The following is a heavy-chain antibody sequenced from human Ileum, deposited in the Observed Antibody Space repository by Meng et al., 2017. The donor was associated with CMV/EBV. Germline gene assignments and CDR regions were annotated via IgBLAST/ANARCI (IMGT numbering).Heavy chain of an antibody. CDR2: VSFDGSNQ. J-gene: IGHJ6*02. CDR3: AKDSLLYSNYGGVGDV. CDR1: EFTFNNYA. V-gene: IGHV3-30*04. Sequence: GESLKISCTASEFTFNNYAMHWVRQAPGKGLEWVAIVSFDGSNQYYAHSVRGRFTISRDNSKNTLYLQMNSLRAEDTAVYYCAKDSLLYSNYGGVGDVWGQGTTVTVSS. D-gene: IGHD4-11*01.